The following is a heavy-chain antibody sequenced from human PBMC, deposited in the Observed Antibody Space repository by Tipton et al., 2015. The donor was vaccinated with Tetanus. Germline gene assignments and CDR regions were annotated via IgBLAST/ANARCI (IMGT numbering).Heavy chain of an antibody. J-gene: IGHJ4*02. CDR3: AKKGVSVTYPNHFDY. D-gene: IGHD4-17*01. CDR2: MEHDGSRT. CDR1: GSTFGYYG. Sequence: SLRLSCAASGSTFGYYGMYWVRQAPGKGLEWVAFMEHDGSRTSYADSVKGRFTVSRDNSRNTLFLQMNSLRVEDTAMYYCAKKGVSVTYPNHFDYWGQGTLVTVSS. V-gene: IGHV3-30*18.